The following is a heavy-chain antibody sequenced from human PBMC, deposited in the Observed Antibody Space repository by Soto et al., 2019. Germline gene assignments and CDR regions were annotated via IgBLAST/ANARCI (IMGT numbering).Heavy chain of an antibody. D-gene: IGHD5-18*01. CDR1: GFTFSSYA. V-gene: IGHV3-23*01. J-gene: IGHJ4*02. CDR2: ISGSGANT. Sequence: EVQLLESGGGLVQPGGSLRLSRAASGFTFSSYAMSWVRQAPGKGLEWVSAISGSGANTYYADSVKGRFTISRDNSKNTLYLQMNSLRAEDSAMYYCVRERSGYSYADSWGQGTLVTVSS. CDR3: VRERSGYSYADS.